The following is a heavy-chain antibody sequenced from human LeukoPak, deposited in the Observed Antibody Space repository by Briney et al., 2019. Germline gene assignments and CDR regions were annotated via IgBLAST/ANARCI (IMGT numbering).Heavy chain of an antibody. Sequence: SDTLSLTCAVSGYSITSSSWWGWIRQPPGKGLEWIGYIYHSGTTYYNPSLQSRVTMSVDTSKNQFSLKLSSVTAVDTAVYYCARESGYSYVDYWGQGTLVTVSS. J-gene: IGHJ4*02. V-gene: IGHV4-28*03. D-gene: IGHD5-18*01. CDR3: ARESGYSYVDY. CDR1: GYSITSSSW. CDR2: IYHSGTT.